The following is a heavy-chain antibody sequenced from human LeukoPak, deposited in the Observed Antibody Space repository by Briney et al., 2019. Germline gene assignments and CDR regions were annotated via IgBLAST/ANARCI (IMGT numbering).Heavy chain of an antibody. D-gene: IGHD3-10*01. J-gene: IGHJ4*02. Sequence: PGGSLRLSCAASGFTFSSYAMSWVRQAPGKGLEWVSTIRGNGGSTNYADSVKGRFTISRDNSKNTLYLQMNSLRAEDTAVYYWARNYFGSGSYPLPYYFDYWGQGTLVTVSS. CDR1: GFTFSSYA. CDR3: ARNYFGSGSYPLPYYFDY. V-gene: IGHV3-23*01. CDR2: IRGNGGST.